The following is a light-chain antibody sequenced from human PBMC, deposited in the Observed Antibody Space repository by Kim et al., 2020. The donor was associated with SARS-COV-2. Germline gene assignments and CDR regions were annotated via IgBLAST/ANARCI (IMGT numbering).Light chain of an antibody. CDR1: QSISSW. J-gene: IGKJ2*01. CDR2: KAS. Sequence: DIQMTQFPSTLSASVGDRVTITCRASQSISSWLAWYQQKPGKAPKLLIYKASSLESGVPSRFSGSGSGTEFTLTISSLQPDDFATYYCQRYNSYSPYTFGQGTKLEI. CDR3: QRYNSYSPYT. V-gene: IGKV1-5*03.